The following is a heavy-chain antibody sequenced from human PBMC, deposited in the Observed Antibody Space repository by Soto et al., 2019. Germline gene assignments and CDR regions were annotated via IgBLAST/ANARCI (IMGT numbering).Heavy chain of an antibody. CDR2: INHSGST. Sequence: PSETLSLTCAVYGGSFSGYYWSWIRQPPGKGLEWIGEINHSGSTNYNPSLKSRVTISVDTPKNQFSLKLSSVTAADTAVYYCARIQSGDFDYWGQGTLVTVS. D-gene: IGHD2-15*01. CDR1: GGSFSGYY. V-gene: IGHV4-34*01. CDR3: ARIQSGDFDY. J-gene: IGHJ4*02.